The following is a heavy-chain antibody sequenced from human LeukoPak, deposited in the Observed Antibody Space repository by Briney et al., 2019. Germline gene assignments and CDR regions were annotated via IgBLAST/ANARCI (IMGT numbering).Heavy chain of an antibody. V-gene: IGHV3-48*01. J-gene: IGHJ4*02. CDR2: ISSSSRTI. D-gene: IGHD3-22*01. Sequence: PGGSLRLSCAASGFTFSSYGMNWVRQAPGKGLEWVSYISSSSRTINYADSVKGRFTISRDNAKNSLYLQMNSLRAEDTAVYYCARDFHRRLYDSSGYCPYWGQGTLVTVSS. CDR1: GFTFSSYG. CDR3: ARDFHRRLYDSSGYCPY.